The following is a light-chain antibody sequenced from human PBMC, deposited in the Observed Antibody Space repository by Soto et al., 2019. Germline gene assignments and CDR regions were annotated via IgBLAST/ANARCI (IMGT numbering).Light chain of an antibody. J-gene: IGLJ1*01. CDR2: SNY. CDR1: SSNVGSLS. V-gene: IGLV1-44*01. Sequence: QSVLTQAPSASGTPGQRVTISCSGSSSNVGSLSVDWYQHLPGPAPKLLIHSNYQRPSGVPDRFSGSKSGTSASLAINGLQSEDEADYYCAAWDGSLNGLYVFGTGTKVTVL. CDR3: AAWDGSLNGLYV.